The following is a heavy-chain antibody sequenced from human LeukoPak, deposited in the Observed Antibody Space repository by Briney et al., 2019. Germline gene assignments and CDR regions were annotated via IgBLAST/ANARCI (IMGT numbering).Heavy chain of an antibody. CDR2: IKQYGSEK. CDR1: GFTLSSYW. J-gene: IGHJ4*02. D-gene: IGHD4-23*01. CDR3: VRAIGKSEAY. V-gene: IGHV3-7*01. Sequence: GGSLRLSCVASGFTLSSYWMSWVRQAPGKGLEWVANIKQYGSEKYYVDSVKGRFTISRDNAKNSLYLQKNSLRGEDTAVYYCVRAIGKSEAYWGQGTLVTVSS.